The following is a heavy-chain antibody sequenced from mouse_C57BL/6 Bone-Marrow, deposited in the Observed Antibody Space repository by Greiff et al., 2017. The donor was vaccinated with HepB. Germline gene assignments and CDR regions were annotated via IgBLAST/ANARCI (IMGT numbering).Heavy chain of an antibody. CDR3: ARLATTVVAAHWYFDV. D-gene: IGHD1-1*01. V-gene: IGHV1-69*01. Sequence: VQLQQPGAELVMPGASVKLSCKASGYTFTSYWMHWVKQRPGQGLEWIGEIDPSDSYTNYNQKFKGKSTLTVDKSSSTAYMQLSSLTSEDSAVYYCARLATTVVAAHWYFDVWGTGTTVTVSS. J-gene: IGHJ1*03. CDR2: IDPSDSYT. CDR1: GYTFTSYW.